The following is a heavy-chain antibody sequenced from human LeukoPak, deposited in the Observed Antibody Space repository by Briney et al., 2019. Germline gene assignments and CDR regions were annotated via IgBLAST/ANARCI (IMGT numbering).Heavy chain of an antibody. V-gene: IGHV3-23*01. Sequence: GGSLRLSCAASGFTFSGYAVSWVRQAPGKGLEWVSAISRAGESTYYADSVKGRFTISRDNSKNTVSLQMNSVRAEDTAVYYCAKADGDYGDYVLFGWRNHYYYYMDVWGKGTTVTVSS. J-gene: IGHJ6*03. CDR2: ISRAGEST. CDR1: GFTFSGYA. D-gene: IGHD4-17*01. CDR3: AKADGDYGDYVLFGWRNHYYYYMDV.